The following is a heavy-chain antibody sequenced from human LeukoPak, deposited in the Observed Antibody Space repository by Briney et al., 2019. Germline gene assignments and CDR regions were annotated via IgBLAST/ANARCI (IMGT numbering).Heavy chain of an antibody. CDR3: ARHKIRRYSYGPGAFDI. CDR2: INHSGST. V-gene: IGHV4-34*01. D-gene: IGHD5-18*01. CDR1: GGSFSVYY. Sequence: SETLSLTYAVYGGSFSVYYWSWIRQPPGKGLGWIGEINHSGSTNYNPSLKSRVTISVDTSKNQFSLKLSSVTAADTAVYYCARHKIRRYSYGPGAFDIWGQGTMVTVSS. J-gene: IGHJ3*02.